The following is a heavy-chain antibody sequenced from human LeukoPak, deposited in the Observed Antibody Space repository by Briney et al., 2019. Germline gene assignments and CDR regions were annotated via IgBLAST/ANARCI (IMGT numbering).Heavy chain of an antibody. D-gene: IGHD3-16*02. CDR1: GGSISSSNW. CDR3: ARAGYYDYVWGSYRLEYFDY. CDR2: IYHSGSA. Sequence: SETLSLTCAVSGGSISSSNWWSWVRQPPGKGLEWIGEIYHSGSANYNPSLKSRVTISVDTSKKQFSLNLNSVTAADTAVYYCARAGYYDYVWGSYRLEYFDYWGQGTLVTVSS. J-gene: IGHJ4*02. V-gene: IGHV4-4*02.